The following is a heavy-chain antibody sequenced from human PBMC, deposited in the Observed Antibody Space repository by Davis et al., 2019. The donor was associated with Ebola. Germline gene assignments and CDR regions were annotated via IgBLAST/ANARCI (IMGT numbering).Heavy chain of an antibody. J-gene: IGHJ6*02. CDR2: IYRGGST. CDR1: GFPVSDNY. CDR3: ASLEYSSSSWTSYYYYGMDV. D-gene: IGHD6-6*01. V-gene: IGHV3-66*01. Sequence: GESLKISCAVSGFPVSDNYMTWVRQAPGKGLEWVSVIYRGGSTSDADSVKGRFTISRDNSKNTLYLQMNSLRAEDTAVYYCASLEYSSSSWTSYYYYGMDVWGQGTTVTVSS.